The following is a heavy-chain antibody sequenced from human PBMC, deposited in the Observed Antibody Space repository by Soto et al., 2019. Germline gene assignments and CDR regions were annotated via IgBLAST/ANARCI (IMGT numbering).Heavy chain of an antibody. J-gene: IGHJ5*02. CDR3: AKDAVAYNGEWDWFDL. CDR1: GFTFKNFA. V-gene: IGHV3-23*01. CDR2: TGGSGSSA. Sequence: GGSLRLSCVASGFTFKNFAMTWVRQAPGKGMEWVSATGGSGSSANYADSVKGRFTVSRDDSKSTLYLQMSGLRVDDTALYYCAKDAVAYNGEWDWFDLWGQGTLVTVSS. D-gene: IGHD3-10*01.